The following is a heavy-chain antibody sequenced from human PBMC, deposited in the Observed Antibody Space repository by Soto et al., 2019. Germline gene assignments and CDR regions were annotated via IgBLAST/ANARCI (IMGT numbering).Heavy chain of an antibody. V-gene: IGHV3-23*01. D-gene: IGHD2-15*01. CDR2: ISGSGGST. CDR1: GFRFNDYY. Sequence: GGSLRLSCAAAGFRFNDYYMTWIRQAPGKGLEWVSAISGSGGSTYYADSVKGRLTISRDNSKNTLYLQMNSLRAEDTAVYYCARGPGYCSGGSCYSGLNFDYWGQGTLVTVSS. J-gene: IGHJ4*02. CDR3: ARGPGYCSGGSCYSGLNFDY.